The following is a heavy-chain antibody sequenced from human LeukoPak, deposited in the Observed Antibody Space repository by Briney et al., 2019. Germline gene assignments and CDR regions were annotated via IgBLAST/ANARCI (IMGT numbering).Heavy chain of an antibody. CDR1: GGTFSSYA. CDR3: HLESHDQGYFDY. Sequence: SVKVSCKATGGTFSSYAISWVRQAPGQGLEWMGGIIPIFGTANYAQKFQGRVTITADESTSTAYMELSSLRSEDTAMYHCHLESHDQGYFDYWGQGTLVTVSS. J-gene: IGHJ4*02. V-gene: IGHV1-69*13. D-gene: IGHD1-1*01. CDR2: IIPIFGTA.